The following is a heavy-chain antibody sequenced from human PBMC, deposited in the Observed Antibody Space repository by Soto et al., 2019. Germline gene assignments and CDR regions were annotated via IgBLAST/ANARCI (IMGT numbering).Heavy chain of an antibody. CDR3: SRVLAPRAITSGYYYDIDV. D-gene: IGHD3-10*01. CDR2: IYYSGST. J-gene: IGHJ6*03. Sequence: QLQLQESGPGLVKPSETLSLTCTVSGGPISSSSYYWGWIRQPPGKGLEWIGSIYYSGSTYYNPSLKSRVPMSVDTFKNQFTLKLSSVAAADEAVYYCSRVLAPRAITSGYYYDIDVWGKGTTVTVSS. CDR1: GGPISSSSYY. V-gene: IGHV4-39*01.